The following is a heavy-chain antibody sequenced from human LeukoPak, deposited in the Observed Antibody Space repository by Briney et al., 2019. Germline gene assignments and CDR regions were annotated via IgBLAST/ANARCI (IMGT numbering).Heavy chain of an antibody. V-gene: IGHV3-23*01. CDR1: GFTFSSYA. J-gene: IGHJ4*02. D-gene: IGHD2-15*01. CDR2: ISRGGDVT. Sequence: GGSLRLSCAASGFTFSSYAMTWVRQAPGKGLEWVSLISRGGDVTYYADSVKGRFTISRDSSKNTLYLQMPSLRAEDTAVYYCAARAGEVAVPYDYWGQGTLVTVSS. CDR3: AARAGEVAVPYDY.